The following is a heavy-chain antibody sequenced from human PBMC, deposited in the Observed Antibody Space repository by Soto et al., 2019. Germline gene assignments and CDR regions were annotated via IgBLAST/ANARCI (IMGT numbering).Heavy chain of an antibody. J-gene: IGHJ6*02. D-gene: IGHD6-25*01. CDR1: GFTFSSYA. V-gene: IGHV3-30-3*01. CDR3: ARWTQYSSASYGMDV. Sequence: PGGSLRLSCAASGFTFSSYAMHWVRQAPGKGLEWVAVISYDGSNKYYADSVKGRFTISRDNSKNTLYLQMNSLRAEDTAVYYWARWTQYSSASYGMDVWGQGTTVTVSS. CDR2: ISYDGSNK.